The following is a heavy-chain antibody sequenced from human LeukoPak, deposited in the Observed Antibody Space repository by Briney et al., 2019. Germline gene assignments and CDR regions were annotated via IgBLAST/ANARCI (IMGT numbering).Heavy chain of an antibody. V-gene: IGHV4-59*01. Sequence: SETLSLTCTVSGGSISPYYWSWIRQPPGKGLEWIGYVYYSGSTNYNPSLKSRVTISVDTSKSQFSLKLTSVTAADTAVYYCARGGGSGRGNWFDPWGQGSLVIVSS. CDR1: GGSISPYY. D-gene: IGHD3-10*01. J-gene: IGHJ5*02. CDR3: ARGGGSGRGNWFDP. CDR2: VYYSGST.